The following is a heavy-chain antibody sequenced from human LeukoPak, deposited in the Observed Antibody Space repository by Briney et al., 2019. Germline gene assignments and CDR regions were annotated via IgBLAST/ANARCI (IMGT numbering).Heavy chain of an antibody. CDR2: ISAYNGNT. D-gene: IGHD3-10*01. V-gene: IGHV1-18*01. CDR1: GYTFTSYG. Sequence: GASVKVSCKASGYTFTSYGISWVRQAPGQGLEWMGWISAYNGNTNYAQKLQGRVTMTTDTSTSTAYMELRSLRSDDTAVYYCARDYYYGSGSYLYSFDYWGQGTLVTVSS. J-gene: IGHJ4*02. CDR3: ARDYYYGSGSYLYSFDY.